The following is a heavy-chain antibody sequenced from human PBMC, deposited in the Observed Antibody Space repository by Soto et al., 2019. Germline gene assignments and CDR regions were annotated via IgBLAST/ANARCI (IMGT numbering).Heavy chain of an antibody. V-gene: IGHV1-69*01. CDR1: GCTFSSYA. J-gene: IGHJ6*02. Sequence: QVQLVQSGAEVKKPGPSVKVSCKASGCTFSSYAINWVRQAPGQGLEWMGGISPIFGTAKYAQKFQGRVTITADESTSTADMALSSLTCDPAAVYYSARGNSKTLILGYFYGMDVWGQGTTVTVSS. CDR3: ARGNSKTLILGYFYGMDV. CDR2: ISPIFGTA. D-gene: IGHD4-4*01.